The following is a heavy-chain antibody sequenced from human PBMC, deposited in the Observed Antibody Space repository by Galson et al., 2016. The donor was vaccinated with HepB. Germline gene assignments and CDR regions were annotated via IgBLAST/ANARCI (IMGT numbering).Heavy chain of an antibody. CDR1: GYSISSSGYY. D-gene: IGHD6-19*01. CDR3: ARMPLDPHTSGRLDY. Sequence: SETLSLTSTVSGYSISSSGYYWGWIRQSPGKGLEWIGCIYHSGTTYYNPSLRSRVTISVDTSRNQFSLELSSVTAADTALYYCARMPLDPHTSGRLDYWGQGTLVTVSS. V-gene: IGHV4-38-2*02. J-gene: IGHJ4*02. CDR2: IYHSGTT.